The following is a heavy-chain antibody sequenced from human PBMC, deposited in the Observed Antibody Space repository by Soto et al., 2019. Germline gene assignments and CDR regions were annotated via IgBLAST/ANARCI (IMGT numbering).Heavy chain of an antibody. D-gene: IGHD1-26*01. J-gene: IGHJ6*03. CDR3: ARVVRGVPAYYHYLDV. Sequence: GGSLRLSCAASGFMFSTYWMTWVRQAPGMGLEWVANIKPDGSDQYNVDSVRGRFAISRDNAKNSLYLQMNGLRAEDTAVYYCARVVRGVPAYYHYLDVWGKGTTVTVSS. V-gene: IGHV3-7*04. CDR1: GFMFSTYW. CDR2: IKPDGSDQ.